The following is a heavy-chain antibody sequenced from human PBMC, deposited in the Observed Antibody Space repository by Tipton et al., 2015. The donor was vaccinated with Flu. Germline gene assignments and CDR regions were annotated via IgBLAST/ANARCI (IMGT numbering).Heavy chain of an antibody. Sequence: QLVQSGAEVKKPGSSVKVSCKASGGPFISYDITWVRQAPRQGLEWMGGIIPVFGTANYAQKFQGRVTITADESTSSAFMELSSLSSGDPAFYYCASRYSSGWAYFDYWGQGTLVTVSS. CDR3: ASRYSSGWAYFDY. CDR1: GGPFISYD. D-gene: IGHD6-19*01. CDR2: IIPVFGTA. J-gene: IGHJ4*02. V-gene: IGHV1-69*01.